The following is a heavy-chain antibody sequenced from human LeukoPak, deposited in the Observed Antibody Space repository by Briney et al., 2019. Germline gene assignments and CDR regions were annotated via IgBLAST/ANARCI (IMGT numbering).Heavy chain of an antibody. J-gene: IGHJ6*03. CDR2: VNSDGSST. D-gene: IGHD3-16*01. CDR1: GFTFSSYW. V-gene: IGHV3-74*01. CDR3: ARDQAKTWMGDTGYYYMDV. Sequence: GGSLRLSCAASGFTFSSYWMHWIRQAPGKGLVWVSRVNSDGSSTSYADSVKGRFTISRDNAKNTLYLQLNSLRAEDTAVYYCARDQAKTWMGDTGYYYMDVWGKGTTVTVSS.